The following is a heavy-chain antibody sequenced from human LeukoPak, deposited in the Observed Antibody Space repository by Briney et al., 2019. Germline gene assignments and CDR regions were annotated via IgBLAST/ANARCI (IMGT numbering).Heavy chain of an antibody. V-gene: IGHV3-53*01. CDR2: IYSGGST. Sequence: GGSLRLSCAASGFTVSSNYMRWVRQAPGKGLEWVSVIYSGGSTYYADSVKGRFTISRDNSKNTLYLQMNSLRAEDTAVYYCARRPSGSYYYYGMDVWGQGTTVTVSS. D-gene: IGHD1-26*01. CDR1: GFTVSSNY. CDR3: ARRPSGSYYYYGMDV. J-gene: IGHJ6*02.